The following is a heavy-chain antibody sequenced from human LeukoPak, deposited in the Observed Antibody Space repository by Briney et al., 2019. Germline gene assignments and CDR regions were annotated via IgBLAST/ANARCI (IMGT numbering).Heavy chain of an antibody. J-gene: IGHJ4*02. CDR1: GGSVITTNYY. CDR2: IYYSGST. CDR3: ARARGYSYAFDY. Sequence: SETLSLTCTVSGGSVITTNYYGGWIRQPPGKGLEWIGSIYYSGSTYYNPSLKSRAAISVDTSKNQFSLNLSSVTAADTAVYFCARARGYSYAFDYWGQGTLVTVSS. V-gene: IGHV4-39*07. D-gene: IGHD5-18*01.